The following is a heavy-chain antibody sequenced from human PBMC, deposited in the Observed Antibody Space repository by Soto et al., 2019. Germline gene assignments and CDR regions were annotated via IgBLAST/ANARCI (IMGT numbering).Heavy chain of an antibody. Sequence: GGSLRLSCVASGFSFSEYGMSWVRQTPQKTLEWVASISGNKMTTFYPDSVKGRFFISRDNSDNTLHLQMNSLRDDDTAVYYCARDREAYYYDSSGYPVEAYDHWGQGPLVTVSS. D-gene: IGHD3-22*01. V-gene: IGHV3-48*02. CDR1: GFSFSEYG. CDR2: ISGNKMTT. J-gene: IGHJ4*03. CDR3: ARDREAYYYDSSGYPVEAYDH.